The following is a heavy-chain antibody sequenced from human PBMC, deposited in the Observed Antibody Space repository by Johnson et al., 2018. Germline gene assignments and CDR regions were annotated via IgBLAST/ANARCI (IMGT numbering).Heavy chain of an antibody. J-gene: IGHJ6*02. CDR2: IWYDGGTT. CDR1: GFTFSSYG. V-gene: IGHV3-33*01. CDR3: ARDHMDTPYYYYGMDV. Sequence: VQLGESGGGVVQPGRSLGLSCAASGFTFSSYGMHWVRQAPGKGLEGVAVIWYDGGTTYYADSVKGRLPLSRHNSKNTLYLQMTSRRAEETAVYYCARDHMDTPYYYYGMDVWGQGTTVTVSS. D-gene: IGHD5-18*01.